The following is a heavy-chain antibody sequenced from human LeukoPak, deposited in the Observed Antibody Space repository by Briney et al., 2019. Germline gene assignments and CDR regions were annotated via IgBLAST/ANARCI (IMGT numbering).Heavy chain of an antibody. D-gene: IGHD2-8*01. Sequence: GTLSLTCAVSSGSISTGIWWSWVRHLPGKGLEWIAYITTTGDRIQYADSVKGRFTISRDNTKNSLYLQLNSLRADDTAIYYCVRDTKDYWGQGTLVTVSS. CDR1: SGSISTGI. CDR3: VRDTKDY. CDR2: ITTTGDRI. J-gene: IGHJ4*02. V-gene: IGHV3-48*03.